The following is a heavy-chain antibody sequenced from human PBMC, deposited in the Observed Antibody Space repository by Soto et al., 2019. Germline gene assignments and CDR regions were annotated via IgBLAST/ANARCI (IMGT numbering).Heavy chain of an antibody. Sequence: PGGSLILSCAASGFTFSSYWMHWVRQAPGKGLVWVSRIDSDGSSTAYADSVKGRFTISRDNAKNTLYLQMNSLRAEDMAVYYCARGGTAYDPWGQGTLVTVSS. CDR2: IDSDGSST. CDR3: ARGGTAYDP. D-gene: IGHD2-21*02. V-gene: IGHV3-74*01. J-gene: IGHJ5*02. CDR1: GFTFSSYW.